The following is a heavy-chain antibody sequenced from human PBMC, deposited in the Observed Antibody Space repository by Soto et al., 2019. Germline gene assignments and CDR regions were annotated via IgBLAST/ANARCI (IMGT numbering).Heavy chain of an antibody. Sequence: GGSLRLSCAASGFTCSDHYMDWVRQAPGKGLEWVSSISSSSYIYYADSVKGRFTISRDNAKNSLYLQMNSLRAEDTAVYYCARDQPGYSYGYGLGYWGQGTLVTVSS. CDR2: ISSSSYI. CDR3: ARDQPGYSYGYGLGY. CDR1: GFTCSDHY. J-gene: IGHJ4*02. V-gene: IGHV3-21*01. D-gene: IGHD5-18*01.